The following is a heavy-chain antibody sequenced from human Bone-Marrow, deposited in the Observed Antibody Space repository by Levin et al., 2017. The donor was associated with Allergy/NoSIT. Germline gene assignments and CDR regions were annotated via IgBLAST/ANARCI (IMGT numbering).Heavy chain of an antibody. J-gene: IGHJ1*01. V-gene: IGHV3-30*18. CDR2: ISYDGSNK. CDR3: AKARLGAVAGTGGYFQH. CDR1: GFTFSSYG. Sequence: GESLKISCAASGFTFSSYGMHWVRQAPGKGLEWVAVISYDGSNKYYADSVKGRFTISRDNSKNTLYLQMNSLRAEDTAVYYCAKARLGAVAGTGGYFQHWGQGTLVTVSS. D-gene: IGHD6-19*01.